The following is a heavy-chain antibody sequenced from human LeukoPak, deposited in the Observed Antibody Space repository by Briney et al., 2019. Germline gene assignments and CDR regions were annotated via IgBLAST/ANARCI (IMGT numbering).Heavy chain of an antibody. Sequence: SETLSLTCTVSGGSISSYYWSWIRQPPGKGLEWIGYIYYSGSTNYNPSLKSRVTMSVDTSKNQFSLKLSSVTAADTAVYYCARSPLLGSLEWLLGDYYYMDVWGKGTTVTVSS. D-gene: IGHD3-3*01. V-gene: IGHV4-59*12. CDR1: GGSISSYY. J-gene: IGHJ6*03. CDR3: ARSPLLGSLEWLLGDYYYMDV. CDR2: IYYSGST.